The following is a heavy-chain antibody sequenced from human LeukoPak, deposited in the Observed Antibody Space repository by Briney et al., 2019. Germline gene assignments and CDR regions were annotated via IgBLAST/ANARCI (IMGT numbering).Heavy chain of an antibody. CDR3: ATGSSSPMPDHYYGMDV. V-gene: IGHV4-59*01. CDR1: GGSISSYY. D-gene: IGHD6-6*01. Sequence: SETLSLTCTVSGGSISSYYWSWMRQPPGKGLEWIGYIYYSGSTNYNPSLKSRVTISVDTSKNQFSLKLSSVTAADTAVYYCATGSSSPMPDHYYGMDVWGQGTTVTVSS. J-gene: IGHJ6*02. CDR2: IYYSGST.